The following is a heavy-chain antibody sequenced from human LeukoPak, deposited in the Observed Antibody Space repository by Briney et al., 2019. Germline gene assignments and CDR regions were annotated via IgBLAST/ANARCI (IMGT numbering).Heavy chain of an antibody. D-gene: IGHD3-22*01. CDR1: GFTFSSYS. CDR3: VRDWGYDSSGYWQKYFDT. Sequence: GGSLRLSCAASGFTFSSYSMNWVRQAPGKGLEWVSYISSSSSTIYYAGSVKGRFTISRDNAKNTVYLQMNSLRAEDTAVYYCVRDWGYDSSGYWQKYFDTWGQGTLVTVSS. V-gene: IGHV3-48*04. J-gene: IGHJ4*02. CDR2: ISSSSSTI.